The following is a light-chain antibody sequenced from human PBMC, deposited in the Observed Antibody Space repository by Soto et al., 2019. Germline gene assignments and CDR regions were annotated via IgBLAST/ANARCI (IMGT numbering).Light chain of an antibody. J-gene: IGKJ5*01. CDR1: QGISSY. CDR2: AAS. Sequence: IQLTQSPSFLSASLGDRVTITCRASQGISSYFAWYQQKPGKAPKLLIYAASTLQSGVPSRFRGSGSGTEFTLTISSLQPEDFATYYCQQLNSYPITFGQGTRLEIK. V-gene: IGKV1-9*01. CDR3: QQLNSYPIT.